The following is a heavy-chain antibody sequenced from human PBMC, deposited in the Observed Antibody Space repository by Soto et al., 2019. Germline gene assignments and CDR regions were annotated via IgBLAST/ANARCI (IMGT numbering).Heavy chain of an antibody. Sequence: TSETLSLTCTVSGGSISSGGYYWSWIRQHPGKGLEWIGYIYYSGSTYYNPSLKSRVTISVDTSKNQFSLKLSSVTAADTAVYYCARFRGFGEGTYFDYWGQGTLVTVSS. D-gene: IGHD3-10*01. V-gene: IGHV4-31*03. J-gene: IGHJ4*02. CDR2: IYYSGST. CDR3: ARFRGFGEGTYFDY. CDR1: GGSISSGGYY.